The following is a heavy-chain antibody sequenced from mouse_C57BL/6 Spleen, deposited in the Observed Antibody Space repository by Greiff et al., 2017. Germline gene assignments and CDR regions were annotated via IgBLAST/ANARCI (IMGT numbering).Heavy chain of an antibody. CDR1: GYTFTDYE. J-gene: IGHJ2*01. V-gene: IGHV1-15*01. CDR2: IDPETGGT. D-gene: IGHD2-10*02. Sequence: VQLQQSGAELVRPGASVTLSCKASGYTFTDYEMHWVKQTPVHGLEWIGAIDPETGGTAYNQKFKGKAILTADKSSSTAYMELRSLTSEDAAVYYCTRWGYGKYFDYWGQGTTLTVSS. CDR3: TRWGYGKYFDY.